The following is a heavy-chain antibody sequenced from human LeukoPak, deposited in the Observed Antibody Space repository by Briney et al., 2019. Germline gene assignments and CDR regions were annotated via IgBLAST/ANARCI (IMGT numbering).Heavy chain of an antibody. CDR1: GFTLSDYY. D-gene: IGHD3-3*01. CDR3: ARAPMYYDFWSGYLTHAFDI. CDR2: ISSSGSTI. J-gene: IGHJ3*02. Sequence: PGGSLRLSCAASGFTLSDYYMSWIRQAPGKGLEWVSYISSSGSTIYYADSVKGRFTISRDNAKNSLYLQMNSLRAEDTAVYYCARAPMYYDFWSGYLTHAFDIWGQGTMVTVSS. V-gene: IGHV3-11*01.